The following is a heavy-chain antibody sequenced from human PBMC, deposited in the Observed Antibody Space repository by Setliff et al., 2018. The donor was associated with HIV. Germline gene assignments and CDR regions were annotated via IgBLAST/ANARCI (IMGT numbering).Heavy chain of an antibody. J-gene: IGHJ3*02. CDR2: INTDGSST. D-gene: IGHD4-17*01. V-gene: IGHV3-74*01. Sequence: GGSLRLSCVVSGFTFTGYWMHWVRQAPGKGLLWVSRINTDGSSTTYADSVKGRFTISRDNAKNMVYLQMNSLRVEDTAVYYCARARLNYGVELLDAFDIWGQGTMVTVSS. CDR3: ARARLNYGVELLDAFDI. CDR1: GFTFTGYW.